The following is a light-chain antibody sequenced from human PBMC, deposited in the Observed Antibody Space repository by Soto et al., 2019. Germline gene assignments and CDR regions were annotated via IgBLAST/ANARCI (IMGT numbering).Light chain of an antibody. Sequence: QSALTQPPSASGSPGQSVTISCTGTSSDVGAYNYVSWYQQHPGKAPKVMIYEVSKRPSGVPDRFSGSKSGNTASLTVSGLQAEDEADYYCSSYAGDYDVFGSATKLTVL. CDR1: SSDVGAYNY. CDR2: EVS. V-gene: IGLV2-8*01. CDR3: SSYAGDYDV. J-gene: IGLJ1*01.